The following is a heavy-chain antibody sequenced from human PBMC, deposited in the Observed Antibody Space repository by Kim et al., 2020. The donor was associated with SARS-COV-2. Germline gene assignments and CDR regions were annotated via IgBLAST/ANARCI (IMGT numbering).Heavy chain of an antibody. CDR1: GYSFGNYG. D-gene: IGHD3-16*01. CDR3: ARDYIWGCAY. CDR2: IGLYKGKM. V-gene: IGHV1-18*01. Sequence: ASVKVSCKPSGYSFGNYGFHWVRQAPGQGLEWMGGIGLYKGKMRYAQKFQGRLTMTTDASTTTAYMELRNLRSDDTAVYYCARDYIWGCAYWGQGSQVTV. J-gene: IGHJ4*02.